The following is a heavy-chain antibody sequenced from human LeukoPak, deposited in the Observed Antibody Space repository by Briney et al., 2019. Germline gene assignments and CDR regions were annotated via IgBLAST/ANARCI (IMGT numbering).Heavy chain of an antibody. D-gene: IGHD6-13*01. J-gene: IGHJ4*02. V-gene: IGHV4-61*02. CDR1: GGSISSDSYY. CDR3: ARDILATSIAAPYY. CDR2: IYASGST. Sequence: SQTLSLTCIVSGGSISSDSYYWSWIRQPAGKGLEWIGRIYASGSTNYNPSLNSRVTMSVDTSKNQFSLTLSSVNAADTAVYYCARDILATSIAAPYYWGQGTLVTVSS.